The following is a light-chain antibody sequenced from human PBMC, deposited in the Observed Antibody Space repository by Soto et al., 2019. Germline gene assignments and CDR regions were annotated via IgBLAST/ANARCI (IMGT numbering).Light chain of an antibody. Sequence: DIVMTQSPDSLAVSLGERATINCKSSQSILYSPRNKNCLAWYQQKPGQPPKLLIYWASTRESGVPERFSGSGSETDFTLTINSLQAEDMAVYYCQQYYGSPRTFGQGTKVDIK. V-gene: IGKV4-1*01. CDR3: QQYYGSPRT. CDR1: QSILYSPRNKNC. CDR2: WAS. J-gene: IGKJ1*01.